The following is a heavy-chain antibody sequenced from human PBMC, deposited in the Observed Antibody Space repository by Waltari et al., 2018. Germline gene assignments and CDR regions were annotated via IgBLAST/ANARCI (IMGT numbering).Heavy chain of an antibody. Sequence: QVQLVESGGGLVKPGGSLRLSCAASGFTFSDYYMSWIRQAPGKGLECFSYITTSGSTIYDADSVKGLFTISRDNAKNSLYLQMNSLRAEDTAVYYCASDRGACYDFWSGYYQFDHGGQGPLVTVSS. J-gene: IGHJ4*02. D-gene: IGHD3-3*01. CDR3: ASDRGACYDFWSGYYQFDH. V-gene: IGHV3-11*04. CDR1: GFTFSDYY. CDR2: ITTSGSTI.